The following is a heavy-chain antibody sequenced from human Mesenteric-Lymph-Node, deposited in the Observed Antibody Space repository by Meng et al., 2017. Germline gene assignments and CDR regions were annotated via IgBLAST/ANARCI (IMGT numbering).Heavy chain of an antibody. Sequence: EGQLVESGGGLVKPGGSLRLSFAASGFIFSGFTMNWVRQAPGKGLEWVSSISSTATNIFYADSVKGRFIISRDNAKNSLYLQMNSLRGEDTAVYYCARDLRTMAGNLFEPVDYWGQGTLVTVSS. D-gene: IGHD6-19*01. CDR2: ISSTATNI. V-gene: IGHV3-21*01. J-gene: IGHJ4*02. CDR3: ARDLRTMAGNLFEPVDY. CDR1: GFIFSGFT.